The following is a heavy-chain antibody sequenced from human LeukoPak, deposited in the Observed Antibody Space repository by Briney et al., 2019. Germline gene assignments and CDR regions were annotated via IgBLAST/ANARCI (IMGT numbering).Heavy chain of an antibody. CDR1: GYTFTSYD. Sequence: ASVKVSCKASGYTFTSYDINWVRQATGQGLEWMGWMNPNSGNAGYAQKFQGRVTMTRNTSISTAYMELSNLRPEDTAVYYCARDLDCSSTSCPYYYYMDVWGKGTTVTVSS. D-gene: IGHD2-2*01. CDR3: ARDLDCSSTSCPYYYYMDV. J-gene: IGHJ6*03. CDR2: MNPNSGNA. V-gene: IGHV1-8*01.